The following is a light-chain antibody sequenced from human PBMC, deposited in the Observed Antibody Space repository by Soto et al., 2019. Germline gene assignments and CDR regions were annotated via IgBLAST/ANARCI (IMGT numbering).Light chain of an antibody. CDR3: QQYNIWRSIS. CDR2: DTA. Sequence: VLTQSPATLSVSPGERAPLSCRASQSISNKLAWYQHKPGQAPRRLICDTATRVAGIPARFTGSGSGTDFTLTISSLQSEDFAVYYCQQYNIWRSISFGQGTRLEIK. V-gene: IGKV3-15*01. J-gene: IGKJ5*01. CDR1: QSISNK.